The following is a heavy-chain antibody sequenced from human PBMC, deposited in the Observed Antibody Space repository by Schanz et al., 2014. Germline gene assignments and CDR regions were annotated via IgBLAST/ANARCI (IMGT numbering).Heavy chain of an antibody. D-gene: IGHD5-18*01. Sequence: VQLVESGGGVVQPGRSLRLSCVASGFTFNNYGMHWVRQAPGKGLEWVAVISYDGTNEYYAESVKGRFTISRDNAKNTFYLHMNSLRNEDTAVYFCAKDRGDGYSNGIFQYWGLGTLVTVSS. J-gene: IGHJ4*02. V-gene: IGHV3-30*18. CDR2: ISYDGTNE. CDR1: GFTFNNYG. CDR3: AKDRGDGYSNGIFQY.